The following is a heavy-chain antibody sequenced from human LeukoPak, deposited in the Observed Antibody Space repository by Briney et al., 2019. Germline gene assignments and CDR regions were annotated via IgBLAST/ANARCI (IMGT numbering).Heavy chain of an antibody. D-gene: IGHD5-18*01. CDR1: GFTFSSYA. J-gene: IGHJ4*02. CDR3: ARDRRGYSHDY. CDR2: ISSSGSTI. Sequence: PGGSLRLSCAASGFTFSSYAMSWVRQAPGKGLEWVSYISSSGSTIYYADSVKGRFTISRDNAKNSLYLQMNSLRAEDTAVYYCARDRRGYSHDYWGQGTLVTVSS. V-gene: IGHV3-48*03.